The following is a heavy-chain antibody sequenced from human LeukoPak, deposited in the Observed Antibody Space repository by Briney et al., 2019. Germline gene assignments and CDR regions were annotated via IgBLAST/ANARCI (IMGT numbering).Heavy chain of an antibody. D-gene: IGHD2-15*01. Sequence: GASVKVSCKASGYTFTSYDINWVRQATGQGLEWMGWMNPNSSNTGYAQKFQGRVTMTRNSSITTAYMELGSLRSEDTAVYYCARRHGRCSDGSCYYPDYWGQGTLVTVSS. CDR1: GYTFTSYD. V-gene: IGHV1-8*01. J-gene: IGHJ4*02. CDR3: ARRHGRCSDGSCYYPDY. CDR2: MNPNSSNT.